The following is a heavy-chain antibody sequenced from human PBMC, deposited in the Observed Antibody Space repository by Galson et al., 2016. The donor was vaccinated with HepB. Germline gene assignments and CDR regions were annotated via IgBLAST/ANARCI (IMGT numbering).Heavy chain of an antibody. CDR3: ARDYGGNSGWFDP. D-gene: IGHD4-23*01. CDR2: MSPNSGNT. V-gene: IGHV1-8*01. CDR1: GYTFTNYD. J-gene: IGHJ5*02. Sequence: SVKVSCKASGYTFTNYDINWVRQATGQGLEWLGWMSPNSGNTGYAQNFQGRVTLTRDTSINTAYMELSSLRSDDTAVYYCARDYGGNSGWFDPWGQGTLVTVSS.